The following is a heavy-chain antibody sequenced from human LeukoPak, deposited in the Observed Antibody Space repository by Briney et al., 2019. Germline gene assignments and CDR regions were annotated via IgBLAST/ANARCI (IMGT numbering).Heavy chain of an antibody. J-gene: IGHJ4*02. CDR3: ARQSGTGATASGGDY. D-gene: IGHD1-26*01. V-gene: IGHV5-51*01. CDR1: GYSFTSYW. CDR2: IDPGDADT. Sequence: VESLKISCKGSGYSFTSYWIGLVRQMPGKGLEWIGIIDPGDADTRYSPSFPGQVTTSADKSISTAYLQWSSLKAPDTAMYYCARQSGTGATASGGDYWGQGTLVTVSS.